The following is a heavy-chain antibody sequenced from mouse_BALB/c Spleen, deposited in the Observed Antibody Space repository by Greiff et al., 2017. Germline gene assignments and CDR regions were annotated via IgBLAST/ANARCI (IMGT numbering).Heavy chain of an antibody. V-gene: IGHV5-6*01. Sequence: EVQGVESGGDLVKPGGSLKLSCAASGFTFSSYGMSWVRQTPDKRLEWVATISSGGSYTYYPDSVKGRFTISRDNAKNTLYLQMSSLKSEDTAMYYCASPRGFAYWGQGTLVTVSA. CDR1: GFTFSSYG. CDR3: ASPRGFAY. J-gene: IGHJ3*01. CDR2: ISSGGSYT.